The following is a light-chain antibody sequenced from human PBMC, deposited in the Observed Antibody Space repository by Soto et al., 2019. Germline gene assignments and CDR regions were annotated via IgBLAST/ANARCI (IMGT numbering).Light chain of an antibody. Sequence: DIPMTQSPSSLSASVGDRVTITCRASQGISNYLAWYQQKPGKVPKLLIYGASTLQSGVPSRFSGGGSGTDFTLTISSLQPEDVGTYYCQKYNTAPWTFGHGTKVEIK. CDR2: GAS. CDR1: QGISNY. V-gene: IGKV1-27*01. CDR3: QKYNTAPWT. J-gene: IGKJ1*01.